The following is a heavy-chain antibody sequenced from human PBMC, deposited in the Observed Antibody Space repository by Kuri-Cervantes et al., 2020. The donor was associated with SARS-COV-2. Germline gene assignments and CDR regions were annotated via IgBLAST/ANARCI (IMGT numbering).Heavy chain of an antibody. Sequence: GESLKISCAASGFTFSDYYMSWIRQAPGKGLEWVSYISSSSSYTNYADSVKGRFTISRDNAKNSLYLQMNSLRAEDTAVYYCARDGANFWSGYAFDYWGQGTLVTVSS. J-gene: IGHJ4*02. V-gene: IGHV3-11*06. D-gene: IGHD3-3*01. CDR3: ARDGANFWSGYAFDY. CDR1: GFTFSDYY. CDR2: ISSSSSYT.